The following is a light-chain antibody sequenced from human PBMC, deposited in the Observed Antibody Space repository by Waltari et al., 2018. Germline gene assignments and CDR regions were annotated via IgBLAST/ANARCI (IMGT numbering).Light chain of an antibody. V-gene: IGKV1-9*01. CDR1: PAISGY. CDR3: QQLKSYPIT. CDR2: AAS. J-gene: IGKJ5*01. Sequence: NQLTQSPSSLSASVGARVTIACRASPAISGYLAWYQQKPGKAPKLLIYAASTLQSGVPSRFSGSGSGTDFTLTISSLQPEDFATYYCQQLKSYPITFGQGTRLEIK.